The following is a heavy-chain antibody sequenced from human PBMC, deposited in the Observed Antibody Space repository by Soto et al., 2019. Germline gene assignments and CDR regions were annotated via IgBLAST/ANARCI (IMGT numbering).Heavy chain of an antibody. D-gene: IGHD1-26*01. CDR1: GGTVSTYG. CDR3: ARVRESGSHSGAFDT. V-gene: IGHV1-69*01. Sequence: QVQLVQSGAEVQKPGSSVKVSCKASGGTVSTYGISWVRQAPGQGLEWMGGIIPIFGITDYAQKFQGRVTITADESTTTAYMELSSLRSEDPAVYYCARVRESGSHSGAFDTWGQGTKVIVS. J-gene: IGHJ3*02. CDR2: IIPIFGIT.